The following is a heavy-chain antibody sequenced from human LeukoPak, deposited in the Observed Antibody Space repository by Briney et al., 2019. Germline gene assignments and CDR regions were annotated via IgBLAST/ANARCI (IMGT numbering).Heavy chain of an antibody. J-gene: IGHJ4*02. V-gene: IGHV4-4*07. D-gene: IGHD6-13*01. CDR1: GGSISSYY. CDR2: IYTSGST. CDR3: ARLGSSSWYETKSYFDY. Sequence: KPSETLSLTCTVSGGSISSYYWSWIRQPAGKGLEWIGHIYTSGSTNYNPSLKSRVTMSVDTSKNQFSLKLSSVTAADTAVYYCARLGSSSWYETKSYFDYWGQGTLVTVSS.